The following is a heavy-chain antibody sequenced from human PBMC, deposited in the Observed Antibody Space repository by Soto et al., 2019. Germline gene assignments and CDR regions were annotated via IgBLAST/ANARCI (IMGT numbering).Heavy chain of an antibody. D-gene: IGHD6-13*01. J-gene: IGHJ4*02. CDR3: ARGRSIAAAGTHPLGY. CDR2: INAGNGNT. CDR1: GYTFTSYA. Sequence: QVQLVQSGAEVKKPGASVKVSCKASGYTFTSYAMHWVRQAPGQRLEWMGWINAGNGNTKYSQKFQGRVTITRDTSARTADMELSSLRSEDTAVYYCARGRSIAAAGTHPLGYWGQGTLVTVSS. V-gene: IGHV1-3*01.